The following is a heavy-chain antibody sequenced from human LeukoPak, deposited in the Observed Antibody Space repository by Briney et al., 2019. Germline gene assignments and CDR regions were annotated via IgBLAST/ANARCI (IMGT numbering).Heavy chain of an antibody. CDR3: ARAADSSAFSPFQH. Sequence: SETLSLTCTVSGRSIINSFYWGWILQPPGKGLEWIGSIYHTGATYYNPSLKSRVTISLDTSKNQFSLKLKSVTAADTAVYYCARAADSSAFSPFQHRGQGTLVTVSS. J-gene: IGHJ1*01. CDR2: IYHTGAT. D-gene: IGHD3-22*01. V-gene: IGHV4-38-2*02. CDR1: GRSIINSFY.